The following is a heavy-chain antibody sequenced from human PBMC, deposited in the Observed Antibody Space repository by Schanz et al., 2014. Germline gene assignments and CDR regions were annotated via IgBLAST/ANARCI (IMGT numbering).Heavy chain of an antibody. D-gene: IGHD3-10*01. Sequence: QVQLVQSGGEVKTPGASVKVSCKASGYTFTRSGISWVRQAPGQGLEWMGWIGGSDGNTKFSQKFQGRVTMTTDTXXXTVYMXLRXXXXXXXXXYYCARTPSWPWGAFDIWGQGTMVIV. V-gene: IGHV1-18*01. J-gene: IGHJ3*02. CDR2: IGGSDGNT. CDR1: GYTFTRSG. CDR3: ARTPSWPWGAFDI.